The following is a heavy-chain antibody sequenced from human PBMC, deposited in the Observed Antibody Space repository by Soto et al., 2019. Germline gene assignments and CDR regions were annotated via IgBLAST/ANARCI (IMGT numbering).Heavy chain of an antibody. V-gene: IGHV3-30-3*01. CDR2: ISYDGSNK. CDR1: GFTFSSYA. D-gene: IGHD3-10*01. Sequence: PGVSLRLSCAASGFTFSSYAMHWVRQAPGKGLEWVAVISYDGSNKYYADSVKGRFTISRDNSKNTLYLQMNSLRAEDTAVYYCARALGSGSYYPYGMDVWGQGTTVTASS. CDR3: ARALGSGSYYPYGMDV. J-gene: IGHJ6*02.